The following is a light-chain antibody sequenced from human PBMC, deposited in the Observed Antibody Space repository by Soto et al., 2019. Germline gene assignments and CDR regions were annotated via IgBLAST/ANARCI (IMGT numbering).Light chain of an antibody. CDR3: QSYDSSLSGSV. Sequence: QLVLTQPPSVSGAPGQRVTISCTGSSSNIGAGYDVHWYQQLPGTAPKLLIYGNSNRPSGVPDRFSGSKSGTSASLAITGLQAEDEADYYCQSYDSSLSGSVFGGGTKFTVL. CDR2: GNS. J-gene: IGLJ3*02. V-gene: IGLV1-40*01. CDR1: SSNIGAGYD.